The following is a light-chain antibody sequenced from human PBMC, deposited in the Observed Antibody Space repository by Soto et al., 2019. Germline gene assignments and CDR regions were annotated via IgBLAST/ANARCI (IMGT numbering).Light chain of an antibody. J-gene: IGKJ1*01. CDR1: QSVSSN. CDR3: QQYGSFSWT. CDR2: GAS. Sequence: ERVMTDCPVTLYVSPCGRVTLFFRASQSVSSNLAWYQQKPGQAPRLLIYGASSRATGIPDGFSGSGSGTDFTLTISRLEPEDFAVYYCQQYGSFSWTFGQGTKVDI. V-gene: IGKV3-20*01.